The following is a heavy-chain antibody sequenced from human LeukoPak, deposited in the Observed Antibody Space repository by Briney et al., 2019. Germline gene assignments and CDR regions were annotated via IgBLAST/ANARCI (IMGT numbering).Heavy chain of an antibody. CDR1: GFTFSSYA. V-gene: IGHV3-23*01. Sequence: GGSLRLSCSASGFTFSSYAMTWVRQAPGKGLEWVSGISGSGGTTDYADSVKGRFTISRDNSKNTLSLQMNSLRAEDTAVYYCAKPNSPMVTSLIDYWGQGALVTVSS. CDR3: AKPNSPMVTSLIDY. CDR2: ISGSGGTT. J-gene: IGHJ4*02. D-gene: IGHD2-21*02.